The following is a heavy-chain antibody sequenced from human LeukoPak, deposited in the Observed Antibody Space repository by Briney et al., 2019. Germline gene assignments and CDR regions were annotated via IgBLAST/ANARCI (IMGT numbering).Heavy chain of an antibody. CDR1: GGSISSGGYY. CDR3: ARVGLSYYILHY. V-gene: IGHV4-31*03. J-gene: IGHJ4*02. D-gene: IGHD3-10*01. Sequence: PSQTLSLTCTVSGGSISSGGYYWSWIRQQPGKGLEWIGYIYYSGSTYYNPSLKSRVTISVDTSKNQFSLRLSSVTAADTAVYYCARVGLSYYILHYWGQGTLVTVSS. CDR2: IYYSGST.